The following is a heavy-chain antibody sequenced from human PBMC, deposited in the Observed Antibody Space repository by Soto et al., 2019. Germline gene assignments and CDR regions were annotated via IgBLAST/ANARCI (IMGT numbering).Heavy chain of an antibody. CDR2: VYHTGDT. V-gene: IGHV4-4*02. CDR3: AREIVTAGGNNYFDP. J-gene: IGHJ5*02. Sequence: SETLSLTCGVSGGTVASSHWWSWVRQSPGRGLEWIGNVYHTGDTNFNPSLQSRVTFSVDKSNNQFSLRLTSVTAADTAVYFCAREIVTAGGNNYFDPWGPGTPVTVSS. D-gene: IGHD2-21*02. CDR1: GGTVASSHW.